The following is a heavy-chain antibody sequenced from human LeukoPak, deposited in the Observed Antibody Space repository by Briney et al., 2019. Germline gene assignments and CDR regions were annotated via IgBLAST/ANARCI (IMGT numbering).Heavy chain of an antibody. CDR2: IYYSGST. J-gene: IGHJ4*02. CDR3: ARGTYYDFWSGYYILGN. Sequence: SETLSLTCAVYGGSFSGHYWSWIRQPPGKGLEWIGYIYYSGSTNYNPSLKSRVTISVDTSKNQFSLKLSSVTAADTAVYYCARGTYYDFWSGYYILGNWGQGTLVTVSS. D-gene: IGHD3-3*01. CDR1: GGSFSGHY. V-gene: IGHV4-59*11.